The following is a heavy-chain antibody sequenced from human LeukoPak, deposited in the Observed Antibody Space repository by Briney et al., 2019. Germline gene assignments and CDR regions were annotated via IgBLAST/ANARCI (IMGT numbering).Heavy chain of an antibody. Sequence: GGSLSLSCGAWVYLYDDCGGRGLRQAAGQGLEWVSGIGWNGASTAYADSVKGRFTISRDNAKKSLYLQMNSRRADDTAFYYCARGSTRFSDYWGQGTLVTVSS. CDR2: IGWNGAST. V-gene: IGHV3-20*04. D-gene: IGHD3-10*02. CDR1: VYLYDDCG. J-gene: IGHJ4*02. CDR3: ARGSTRFSDY.